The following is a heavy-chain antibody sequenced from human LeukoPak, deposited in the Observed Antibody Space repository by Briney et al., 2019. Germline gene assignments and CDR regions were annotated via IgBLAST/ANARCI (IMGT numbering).Heavy chain of an antibody. CDR3: ARARITGYNWNDVYFDY. D-gene: IGHD1-1*01. CDR1: GGTFSSFT. Sequence: ASVKVSCKASGGTFSSFTISWVRQAPGQGLEWMGRIIPIVGIANYAQKFQGRVTITADKSTSTAYMELSSLRSEDTAVYYCARARITGYNWNDVYFDYWGQGTLVTVSS. V-gene: IGHV1-69*02. J-gene: IGHJ4*02. CDR2: IIPIVGIA.